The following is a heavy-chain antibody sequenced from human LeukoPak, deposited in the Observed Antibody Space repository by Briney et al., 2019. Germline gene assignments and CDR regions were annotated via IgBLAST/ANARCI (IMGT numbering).Heavy chain of an antibody. D-gene: IGHD3-10*01. V-gene: IGHV3-21*01. CDR1: GFTFSSYS. CDR3: ARARYSGITMVRGPFDY. CDR2: ISSSSSYI. Sequence: GGSLRLSCAASGFTFSSYSMNWVRQAPGKGLEWVSSISSSSSYIYYADSVKGRFTISRDNAKNSLYLQMNSLRAEDTAVYYCARARYSGITMVRGPFDYWGRGTLVTVSS. J-gene: IGHJ4*02.